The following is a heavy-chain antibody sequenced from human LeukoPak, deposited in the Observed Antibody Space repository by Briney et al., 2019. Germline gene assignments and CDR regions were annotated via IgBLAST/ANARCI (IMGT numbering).Heavy chain of an antibody. CDR1: GFNFNNYA. J-gene: IGHJ4*02. D-gene: IGHD5-24*01. CDR2: ISHDERTK. V-gene: IGHV3-30*04. Sequence: GGSLRLSCVASGFNFNNYAMHWVRQPLGKGLEWVAVISHDERTKYYADSMKGRITISRVNSKNAVFLQMNNLRTEDTAVYFCARPSPPGDGYNPPDYWGQGTLVTVSS. CDR3: ARPSPPGDGYNPPDY.